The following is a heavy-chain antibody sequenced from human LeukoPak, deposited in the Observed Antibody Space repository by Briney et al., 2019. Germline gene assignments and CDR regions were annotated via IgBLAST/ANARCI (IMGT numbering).Heavy chain of an antibody. J-gene: IGHJ3*02. D-gene: IGHD1-1*01. CDR3: AKDVQLERLTAAFDI. Sequence: PGGSLRLSCAASGFTFSSYAMSWVRQAPGKGLEWVSAISGSGGSTYYADSVKGRFTISRDNSKNTLYLQMNSLRAEATAVYYCAKDVQLERLTAAFDIWGQGTMVTVSS. CDR1: GFTFSSYA. CDR2: ISGSGGST. V-gene: IGHV3-23*01.